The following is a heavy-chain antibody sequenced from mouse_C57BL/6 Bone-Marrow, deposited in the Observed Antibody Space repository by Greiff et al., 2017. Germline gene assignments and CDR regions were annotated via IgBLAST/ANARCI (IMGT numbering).Heavy chain of an antibody. Sequence: VQLQQSGAELVRPGTSVKVSCKASGYAFTNYLIEWVKQRPGQGLEWIGVINPGSGGTNYNEKFKGKATLTADKSSSTAYMQLSSLTSEDSAVYFCARRDYDYDGAYWGQGTMVTVSA. CDR1: GYAFTNYL. CDR3: ARRDYDYDGAY. V-gene: IGHV1-54*01. CDR2: INPGSGGT. D-gene: IGHD2-4*01. J-gene: IGHJ3*01.